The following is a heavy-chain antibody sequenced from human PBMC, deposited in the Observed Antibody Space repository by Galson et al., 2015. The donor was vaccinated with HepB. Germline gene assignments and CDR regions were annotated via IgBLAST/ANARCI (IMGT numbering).Heavy chain of an antibody. J-gene: IGHJ4*02. CDR3: ARDFYDSSGYYYFYPQGFDY. V-gene: IGHV3-7*01. Sequence: SLRLSCAASGFTFSSYWMSWVRQAPGKGLEWVANIKQDGSEKYYVDSVKGRFTISRDNAKNSLYLQMNSLRAEDTAVYYCARDFYDSSGYYYFYPQGFDYWGQGTLVTVSS. CDR1: GFTFSSYW. CDR2: IKQDGSEK. D-gene: IGHD3-22*01.